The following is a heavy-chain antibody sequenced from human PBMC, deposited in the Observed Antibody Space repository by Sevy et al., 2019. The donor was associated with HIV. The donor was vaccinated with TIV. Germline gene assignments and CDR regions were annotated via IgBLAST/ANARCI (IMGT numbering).Heavy chain of an antibody. D-gene: IGHD3-9*01. CDR1: GFTFSSYG. CDR2: IAFDGSNT. J-gene: IGHJ5*02. CDR3: AKGRIRDILTGWVGAFDP. Sequence: GGSLRLSCAASGFTFSSYGIHWVRQAPGKGLEWVAAIAFDGSNTEYADSVKGRFTISRDNSKNTLFLQMDSLRPEDTAVYYCAKGRIRDILTGWVGAFDPWGQGTLVTVSS. V-gene: IGHV3-30*18.